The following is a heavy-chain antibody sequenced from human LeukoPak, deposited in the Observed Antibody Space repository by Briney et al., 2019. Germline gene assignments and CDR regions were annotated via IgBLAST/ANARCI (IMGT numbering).Heavy chain of an antibody. V-gene: IGHV4-59*11. Sequence: SETLSLTCTVSGGSISTHYWSWLRQPPGKGLEWIGYLLDSWRTKDNPSLQSRVTLSADTSKNQFSLRLTSVTAADTAVYYCATIRRGSIYGYFDFWGQGILVTVSS. CDR2: LLDSWRT. D-gene: IGHD5-18*01. CDR1: GGSISTHY. J-gene: IGHJ4*02. CDR3: ATIRRGSIYGYFDF.